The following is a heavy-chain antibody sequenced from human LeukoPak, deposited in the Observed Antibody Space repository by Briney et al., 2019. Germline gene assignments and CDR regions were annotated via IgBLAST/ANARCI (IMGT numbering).Heavy chain of an antibody. Sequence: GGSLRLSCAASGFTFSSYEMNWVRQAPGKGLEWVSYISSSGSTIYYADSVKGRFTISRDNAKNSLYLQMNSLRAEDTAVYYCARATSYSSGWGYYMDVWGKGTTVTISS. CDR2: ISSSGSTI. D-gene: IGHD6-19*01. CDR1: GFTFSSYE. V-gene: IGHV3-48*03. CDR3: ARATSYSSGWGYYMDV. J-gene: IGHJ6*03.